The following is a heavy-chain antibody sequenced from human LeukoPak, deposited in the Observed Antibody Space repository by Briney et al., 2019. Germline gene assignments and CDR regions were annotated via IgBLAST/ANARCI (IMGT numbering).Heavy chain of an antibody. CDR2: TFYKSKWYH. J-gene: IGHJ3*02. Sequence: SQTLSLTCAISGDSVSRDSAAWNWIRQSPSRGLEWLGRTFYKSKWYHDYALSVKTRITINPDTSKNQVSLHLNSVTPEDTAVYYCARYSGSWEISALNIWGQGTMVTVSS. V-gene: IGHV6-1*01. D-gene: IGHD1-26*01. CDR1: GDSVSRDSAA. CDR3: ARYSGSWEISALNI.